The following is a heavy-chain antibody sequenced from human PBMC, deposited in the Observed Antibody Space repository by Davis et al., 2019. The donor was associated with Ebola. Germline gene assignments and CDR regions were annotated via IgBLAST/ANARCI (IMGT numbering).Heavy chain of an antibody. CDR1: GGTFSSYA. CDR3: ASSVTYDFWSGYYRNYYYYYGMDV. V-gene: IGHV1-69*05. J-gene: IGHJ6*02. D-gene: IGHD3-3*01. Sequence: SVKVSCKASGGTFSSYAIIWVRQAPGQGLEWMGGIIPIFGTANYAQKFQGRVTMTRDTSTSTVYMELSSLRTEDTAVYYCASSVTYDFWSGYYRNYYYYYGMDVWGQGTTVTVSS. CDR2: IIPIFGTA.